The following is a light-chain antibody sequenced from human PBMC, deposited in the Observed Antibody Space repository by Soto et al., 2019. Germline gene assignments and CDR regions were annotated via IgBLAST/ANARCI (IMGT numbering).Light chain of an antibody. V-gene: IGKV1-8*01. CDR3: QQYYSYPLT. J-gene: IGKJ4*01. CDR2: AAS. CDR1: QGISGY. Sequence: AIRMTQSPSSLSASTGDRVTITFRASQGISGYLAWYQQKPGKAPKLLIYAASTLQSGVPSRFSGSGSGTDFTLTISCLQYEDFATYYCQQYYSYPLTFGGGTKVDIK.